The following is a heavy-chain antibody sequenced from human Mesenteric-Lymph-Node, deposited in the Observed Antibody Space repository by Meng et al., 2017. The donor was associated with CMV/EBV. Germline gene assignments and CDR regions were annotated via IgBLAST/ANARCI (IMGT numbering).Heavy chain of an antibody. CDR2: INGDGSTT. J-gene: IGHJ6*02. Sequence: GESLKISCVASGFTFSNYWMHWVRQAPGKGLLWVSRINGDGSTTTYADSVKGRFTISRDNAKNTLYLQMNSLRADDTAFYYCAIDNYGMDVWGQGTTVTVSS. CDR1: GFTFSNYW. CDR3: AIDNYGMDV. V-gene: IGHV3-74*01.